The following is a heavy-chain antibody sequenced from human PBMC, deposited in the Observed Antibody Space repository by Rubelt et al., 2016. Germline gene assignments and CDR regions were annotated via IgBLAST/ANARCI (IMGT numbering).Heavy chain of an antibody. CDR1: GGSISSSSYY. CDR2: IYYSGST. J-gene: IGHJ4*02. V-gene: IGHV4-39*02. CDR3: ARDYSNYPGGDY. Sequence: QLQLQESGPGLVKPSETLSLTCTVSGGSISSSSYYWGWIRQPPGKGLEWIGSIYYSGSTYYNPSLNSRVTISLDTSKNQFSLKMSSLTAADTAVYYCARDYSNYPGGDYWGQGTLVTVSS. D-gene: IGHD4-11*01.